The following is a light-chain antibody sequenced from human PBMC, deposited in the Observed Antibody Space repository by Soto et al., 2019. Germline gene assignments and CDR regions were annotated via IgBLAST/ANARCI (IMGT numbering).Light chain of an antibody. CDR2: EVS. V-gene: IGLV2-14*01. CDR3: SSYTITSTYV. CDR1: SSDVGAYIF. J-gene: IGLJ1*01. Sequence: QSALAQPASVSGSPGQSITISCTGTSSDVGAYIFVSWYQQHPGKAPKLMIYEVSDRPSGVSNRFSGSKSGNTASLTISGLQAEDEADYYCSSYTITSTYVFGTGTKVTVL.